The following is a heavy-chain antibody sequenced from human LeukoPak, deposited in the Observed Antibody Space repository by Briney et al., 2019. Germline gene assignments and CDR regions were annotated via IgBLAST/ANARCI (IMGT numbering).Heavy chain of an antibody. Sequence: SETLSLTCAVHGGSFSGYYWSWIRQPPGKGLEWIGEINHSGSTNYNPSLKSRVTISVDTSKNQFSLKLSPVTAADTAVYYCATTYGDYLYNWFDPWGQGTLVTVSS. J-gene: IGHJ5*02. D-gene: IGHD4-17*01. V-gene: IGHV4-34*01. CDR1: GGSFSGYY. CDR3: ATTYGDYLYNWFDP. CDR2: INHSGST.